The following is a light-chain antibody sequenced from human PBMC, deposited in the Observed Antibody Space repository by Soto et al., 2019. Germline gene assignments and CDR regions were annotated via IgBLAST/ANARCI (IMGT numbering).Light chain of an antibody. CDR3: QQSYSTPLT. V-gene: IGKV1-39*01. Sequence: DIEMTQSKSSLSASVGDRVTITCRASQSISSYLNWYQQKPGKAPKLLIYAASSLQSGVPSRFSGSGSGTDFTLTISSLQPEDFATYYCQQSYSTPLTFGGGPKVDI. J-gene: IGKJ4*01. CDR2: AAS. CDR1: QSISSY.